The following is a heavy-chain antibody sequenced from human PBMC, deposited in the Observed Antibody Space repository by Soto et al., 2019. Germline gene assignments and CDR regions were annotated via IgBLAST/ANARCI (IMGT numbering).Heavy chain of an antibody. Sequence: GGSLRLSCAASGFTFSSYAMSWVRQAPGKGLEWVSAISGSGGSTYYADSVKGRFTISRDNSKNTLYLQMNSLRAEDTAVYYCAKALSQNIVVVVAASDWGQGTLVTVSS. D-gene: IGHD2-15*01. CDR3: AKALSQNIVVVVAASD. CDR1: GFTFSSYA. J-gene: IGHJ4*02. CDR2: ISGSGGST. V-gene: IGHV3-23*01.